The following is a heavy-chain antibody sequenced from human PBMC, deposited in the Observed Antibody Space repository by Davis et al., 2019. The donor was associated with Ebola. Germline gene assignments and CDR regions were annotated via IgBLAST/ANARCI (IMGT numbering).Heavy chain of an antibody. J-gene: IGHJ4*02. CDR1: GGSFSGYY. CDR2: INHSGST. D-gene: IGHD6-19*01. Sequence: PSETLSLTCAVYGGSFSGYYWSWIRQPPGKGLEWIGEINHSGSTNYNPSLKSRVTISVDTSKNQFSLKLSSVTAADTAVYYCARRGVAGTLLWGQGTLVTVSS. CDR3: ARRGVAGTLL. V-gene: IGHV4-34*01.